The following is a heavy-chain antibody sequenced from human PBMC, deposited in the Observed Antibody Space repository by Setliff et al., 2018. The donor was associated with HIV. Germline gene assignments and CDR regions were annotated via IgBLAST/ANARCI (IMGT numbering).Heavy chain of an antibody. CDR2: AHYSGAI. Sequence: KPSETLSLTCSVTGASTSDNIYYWGWIRHSPGKGLEWVASAHYSGAIFSNPSLKSPITMSVDKSGRRFSLKLTSVTAADTAVYYCARPSFGIGGGANFDSWGRGTLVTVSS. CDR3: ARPSFGIGGGANFDS. J-gene: IGHJ4*02. CDR1: GASTSDNIYY. V-gene: IGHV4-39*02. D-gene: IGHD3-3*01.